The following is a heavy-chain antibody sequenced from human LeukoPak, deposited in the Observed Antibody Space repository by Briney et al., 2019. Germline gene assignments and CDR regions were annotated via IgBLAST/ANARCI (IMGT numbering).Heavy chain of an antibody. CDR2: IYWDDDK. J-gene: IGHJ5*02. V-gene: IGHV2-5*02. CDR1: GFSLSTSGVG. Sequence: SGPTLVKPTQTLTLTCTFSGFSLSTSGVGVGWIRQPPGKALEWLALIYWDDDKRYSPSLKSRLTITKDTSKNQVVLTMTNMDPVDTATYYCAHSRFFQLARSFEWFDPWGQGTLVTVSS. D-gene: IGHD6-13*01. CDR3: AHSRFFQLARSFEWFDP.